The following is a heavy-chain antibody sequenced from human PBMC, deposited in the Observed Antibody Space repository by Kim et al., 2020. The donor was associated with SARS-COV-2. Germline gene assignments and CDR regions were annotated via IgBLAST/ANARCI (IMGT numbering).Heavy chain of an antibody. CDR2: IYHSGST. Sequence: SETLSLTCAVSGGSISSSNWWSWVRQPPGKGLEWIGEIYHSGSTNYNPSLKSRVTISVDKSKNQFSLKLSSVTTADTAVYYCARCRVLRYFANWFYPWGQGTLVTVSS. CDR1: GGSISSSNW. D-gene: IGHD3-9*01. CDR3: ARCRVLRYFANWFYP. V-gene: IGHV4-4*02. J-gene: IGHJ5*02.